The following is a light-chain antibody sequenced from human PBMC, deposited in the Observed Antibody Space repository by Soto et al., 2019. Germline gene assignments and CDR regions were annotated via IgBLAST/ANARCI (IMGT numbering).Light chain of an antibody. V-gene: IGLV2-23*01. CDR3: CSYAGSSTLV. Sequence: QSALTQPASVSGSPGQSITISCTGTSSDVGSYKFVSWYQQHPGKAPKLMIYEGSKRPSGVSNRFSGSKSGNTASLTISGRQAEDEADYYCCSYAGSSTLVFGGGTKLTVL. J-gene: IGLJ2*01. CDR2: EGS. CDR1: SSDVGSYKF.